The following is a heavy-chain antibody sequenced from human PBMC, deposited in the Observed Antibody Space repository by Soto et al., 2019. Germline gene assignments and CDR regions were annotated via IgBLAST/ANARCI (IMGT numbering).Heavy chain of an antibody. CDR3: ARGDCGGDCYDSDAFDI. J-gene: IGHJ3*02. CDR2: ISSNGGST. Sequence: PGGSLRLSCAASGFTFSSYAMHWVRQAPGKGLEYVSAISSNGGSTYYANSVKGRFTISRDNSKNTLYLQMGSLRAEDMAVYYCARGDCGGDCYDSDAFDIWGQGTMVTVSS. CDR1: GFTFSSYA. D-gene: IGHD2-21*01. V-gene: IGHV3-64*01.